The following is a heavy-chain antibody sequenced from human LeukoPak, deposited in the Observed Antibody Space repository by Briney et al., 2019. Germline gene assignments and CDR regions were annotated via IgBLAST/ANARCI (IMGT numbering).Heavy chain of an antibody. V-gene: IGHV3-30*18. Sequence: GGSLRLSCAASGFTFSSYGMYWVRQAPGRGLEWVAVISYDGPNKYYADSVKGRFTISRDNSKNTLYLQMNSLRAEDTAVYYCVKWGPGSYRSEYFQHWGQGTLVTVSS. D-gene: IGHD1-26*01. J-gene: IGHJ1*01. CDR1: GFTFSSYG. CDR3: VKWGPGSYRSEYFQH. CDR2: ISYDGPNK.